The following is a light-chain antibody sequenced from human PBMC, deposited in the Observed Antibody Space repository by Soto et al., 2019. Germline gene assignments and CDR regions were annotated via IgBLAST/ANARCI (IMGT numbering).Light chain of an antibody. CDR1: SIGSKS. V-gene: IGLV3-21*02. CDR2: DDR. CDR3: QVWDRSSDHYV. Sequence: SYELTQPPSVSVAPGQTVRVTCGAKSIGSKSVHWYQQRSGQAPVLVVYDDRDRPSGVPERFSGSNSGNTATLTTSRVEDGDEADYHCQVWDRSSDHYVFGTGTKVTVL. J-gene: IGLJ1*01.